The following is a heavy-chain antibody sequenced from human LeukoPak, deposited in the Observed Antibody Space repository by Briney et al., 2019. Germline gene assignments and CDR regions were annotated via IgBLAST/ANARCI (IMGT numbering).Heavy chain of an antibody. CDR2: ISTSGST. CDR3: ARDRGPLLYYGSVSGLFDY. CDR1: AGSISNYY. Sequence: SETLSLTCTVSAGSISNYYWSWIRQPPGKGLEWIGRISTSGSTNYNPSLKSRVTMSVDTSKNQFSLKLSSVTAADTAVYYCARDRGPLLYYGSVSGLFDYWGQGTLVTVSS. D-gene: IGHD3-10*01. V-gene: IGHV4-4*07. J-gene: IGHJ4*02.